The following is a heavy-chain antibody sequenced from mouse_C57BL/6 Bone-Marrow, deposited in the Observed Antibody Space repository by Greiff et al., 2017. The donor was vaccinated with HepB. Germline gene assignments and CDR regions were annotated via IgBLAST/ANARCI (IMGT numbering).Heavy chain of an antibody. CDR2: INPYNGDT. D-gene: IGHD2-1*01. J-gene: IGHJ3*01. CDR3: AREGRGNYVRCAY. V-gene: IGHV1-20*01. Sequence: VQLKQSGPELVKPGDSVKISCKASGYSFTGYFMNWVMQSHGKSLEWIGRINPYNGDTFYNQKFKGKATLTVDKSSRTAHMELRSLTSEDSAVYYCAREGRGNYVRCAYWGQGTLVTVSA. CDR1: GYSFTGYF.